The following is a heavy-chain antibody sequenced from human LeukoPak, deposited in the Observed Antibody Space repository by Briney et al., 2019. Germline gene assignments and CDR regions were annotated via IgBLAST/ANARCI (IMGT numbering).Heavy chain of an antibody. CDR1: GFTFSSYW. CDR3: ARVRWYYDSSGYYLGY. CDR2: IKQDGSEK. J-gene: IGHJ4*02. V-gene: IGHV3-7*01. Sequence: GGSLRLSCAASGFTFSSYWMNWVRQAPGKGLEWVANIKQDGSEKYYVDSVKGRFTISRDNAKNSLYLQMNSLRAEDTAVYYCARVRWYYDSSGYYLGYWGQGTLVTVSS. D-gene: IGHD3-22*01.